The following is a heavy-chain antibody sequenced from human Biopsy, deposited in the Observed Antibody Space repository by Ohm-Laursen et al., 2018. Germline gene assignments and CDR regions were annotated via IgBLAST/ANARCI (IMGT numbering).Heavy chain of an antibody. CDR2: IYYSVMT. V-gene: IGHV4-59*02. Sequence: SGTLSLTCSVSGDSVTNYYWSWIRQPPGKGLEWIGHIYYSVMTNYNPSLQSRVSISVDTSRNQVSLTLSSVTAADTAVYYFARDSGILNYGNFKFYHYYGMDVWGQGTKVTVSS. CDR3: ARDSGILNYGNFKFYHYYGMDV. CDR1: GDSVTNYY. J-gene: IGHJ6*02. D-gene: IGHD4-11*01.